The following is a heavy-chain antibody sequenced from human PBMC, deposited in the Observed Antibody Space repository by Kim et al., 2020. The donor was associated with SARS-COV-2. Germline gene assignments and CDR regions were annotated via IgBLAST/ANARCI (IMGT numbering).Heavy chain of an antibody. J-gene: IGHJ4*02. D-gene: IGHD3-22*01. CDR1: GFTFSSYG. CDR2: ISYDGSNK. Sequence: GGSLRLSCAASGFTFSSYGMHWVRQAPGKGLEWVAVISYDGSNKYYADSVKGRFTISRDNSKNTLYLQMNSLRAEDTAVYYCAKVGYDSSGSAFDYWGQGTLVTVSS. V-gene: IGHV3-30*18. CDR3: AKVGYDSSGSAFDY.